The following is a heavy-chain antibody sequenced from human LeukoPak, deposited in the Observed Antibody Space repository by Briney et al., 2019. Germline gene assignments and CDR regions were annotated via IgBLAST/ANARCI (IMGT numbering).Heavy chain of an antibody. CDR2: INHSGST. Sequence: PSETLSLTCAVYGGSFSGYYWSWIRQPPGKGLEWIGEINHSGSTNYNPSLKSRVTISVDTSKNQFSLKLSSVTAADTAVYYCARLYPPDIKYDYWGQGTLVTVSS. J-gene: IGHJ4*02. V-gene: IGHV4-34*01. CDR1: GGSFSGYY. CDR3: ARLYPPDIKYDY.